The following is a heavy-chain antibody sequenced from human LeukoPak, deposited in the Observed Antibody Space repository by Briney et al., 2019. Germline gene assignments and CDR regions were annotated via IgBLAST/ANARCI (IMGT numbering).Heavy chain of an antibody. CDR3: ARGRTEFDY. V-gene: IGHV5-51*01. Sequence: PGESLQISCQGSGSSFTSYWIGWGRQVPGKGLEWMGIIYPGDSDTRYSPSFQGQVTISADKSISTAYLQWSSLKASDTAMYYCARGRTEFDYWGQGTLVTVSS. D-gene: IGHD1-14*01. CDR2: IYPGDSDT. CDR1: GSSFTSYW. J-gene: IGHJ4*02.